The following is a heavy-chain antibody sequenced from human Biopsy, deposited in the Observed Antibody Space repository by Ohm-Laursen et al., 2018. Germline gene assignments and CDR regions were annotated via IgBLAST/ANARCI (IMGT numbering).Heavy chain of an antibody. CDR1: GYTFTRYA. V-gene: IGHV1-69*04. Sequence: ASVKVSCKPSGYTFTRYAMHWVRQAPGQGLEWMGRIISVHDIANYAQKFQGRVTITADKSTSTAYMELRNLRSEDTAVYYCARTLVDCTSGTCYDVGDGMDVWGQGTTVIVSS. J-gene: IGHJ6*02. D-gene: IGHD2-15*01. CDR3: ARTLVDCTSGTCYDVGDGMDV. CDR2: IISVHDIA.